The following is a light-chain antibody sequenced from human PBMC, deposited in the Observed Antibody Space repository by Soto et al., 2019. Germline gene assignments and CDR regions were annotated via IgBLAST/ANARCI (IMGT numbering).Light chain of an antibody. CDR2: DAS. CDR3: QQYKSFWT. Sequence: DIQMTQSPAILSASVGDRVTITCRSSQTITNWLAWYQQKPGKAPRLLIYDASSLESWVPSRFSGSGSGTEFTLTISSLQSEDFATYYCQQYKSFWTFGQGTKVDTK. V-gene: IGKV1-5*01. J-gene: IGKJ1*01. CDR1: QTITNW.